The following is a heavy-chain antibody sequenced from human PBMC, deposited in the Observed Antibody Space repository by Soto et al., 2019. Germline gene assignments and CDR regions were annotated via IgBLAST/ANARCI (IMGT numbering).Heavy chain of an antibody. J-gene: IGHJ6*02. Sequence: VASVKVSCKASGYTFTSYGISWVRQAPGQGLERMGWISAYNGNTNYAQKLQGRVTMTTDTSTSTAYMELRSLRSDDTAVYYCARVVGYSGYDLARTYYYYYGMDVWGQGTTVTVSS. CDR2: ISAYNGNT. D-gene: IGHD5-12*01. CDR3: ARVVGYSGYDLARTYYYYYGMDV. CDR1: GYTFTSYG. V-gene: IGHV1-18*01.